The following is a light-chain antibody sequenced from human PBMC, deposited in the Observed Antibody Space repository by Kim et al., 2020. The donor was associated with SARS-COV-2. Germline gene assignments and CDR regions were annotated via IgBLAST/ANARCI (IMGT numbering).Light chain of an antibody. Sequence: GKTVTISCTRSSCSIASNYVEWYQQRPGSAPTTVIYEDNQRPSWVPDRFSGSIDSSSNSASLTISGLKTEDEADYYCQSYDSSNWVFGGGTKLTVL. V-gene: IGLV6-57*03. J-gene: IGLJ3*02. CDR2: EDN. CDR1: SCSIASNY. CDR3: QSYDSSNWV.